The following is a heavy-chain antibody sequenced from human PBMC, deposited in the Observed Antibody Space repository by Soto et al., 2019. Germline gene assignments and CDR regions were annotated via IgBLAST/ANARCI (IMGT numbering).Heavy chain of an antibody. CDR1: GFTFSTYA. CDR2: ISCSRITT. Sequence: GGSMRLSCAASGFTFSTYAMNWVRQAPGKGLEWVSYISCSRITTYYADPLKGRFTISRDNAKNSLYLQMNSLRAEDTAVYYCVREGPPGYSGYGKIDYWGQGTLVTVSS. CDR3: VREGPPGYSGYGKIDY. D-gene: IGHD5-12*01. V-gene: IGHV3-48*03. J-gene: IGHJ4*02.